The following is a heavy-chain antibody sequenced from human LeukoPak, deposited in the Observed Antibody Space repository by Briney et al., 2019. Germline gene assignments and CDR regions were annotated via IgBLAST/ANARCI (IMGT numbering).Heavy chain of an antibody. Sequence: SVKVSCKASGFTFTGSAMQWVRQARGQRLEWIGWIVVGSGNTNYAQKFQERVTITRDMSTSTAYMELSSLRSEDTAVYYCAARGDCTNGVCYTAGFDYWGQGTLVTVSS. CDR3: AARGDCTNGVCYTAGFDY. V-gene: IGHV1-58*02. CDR1: GFTFTGSA. CDR2: IVVGSGNT. J-gene: IGHJ4*02. D-gene: IGHD2-8*01.